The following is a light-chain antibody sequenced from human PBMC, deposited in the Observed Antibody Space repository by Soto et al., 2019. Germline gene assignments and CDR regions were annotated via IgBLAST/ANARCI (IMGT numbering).Light chain of an antibody. CDR2: GAS. V-gene: IGKV1D-13*01. J-gene: IGKJ5*01. CDR3: QQFNNYPHRVT. Sequence: AIQLTQSPSSLSASVGDRVTITCRASQGISSALAWYQQKPGKAPKLLIYGASSLESGVPSRFSGSGSGTDFTLTISSLQPEDFATYYCQQFNNYPHRVTFGQGTRLENK. CDR1: QGISSA.